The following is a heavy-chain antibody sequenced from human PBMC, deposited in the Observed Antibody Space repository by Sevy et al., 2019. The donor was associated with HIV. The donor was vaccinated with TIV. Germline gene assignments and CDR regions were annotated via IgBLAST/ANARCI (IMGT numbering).Heavy chain of an antibody. CDR3: AKSSLPYGDYHFDF. J-gene: IGHJ4*02. CDR1: GFAFNSHA. CDR2: ISGSGDSK. V-gene: IGHV3-23*01. Sequence: GGSLRLSCEASGFAFNSHAMTWVGQAPGKGLESVSAISGSGDSKYYAGSVKGRVTISRDNSKNIMYLQMTSLGADDTAVYYCAKSSLPYGDYHFDFWGQGTVVTVSS. D-gene: IGHD4-17*01.